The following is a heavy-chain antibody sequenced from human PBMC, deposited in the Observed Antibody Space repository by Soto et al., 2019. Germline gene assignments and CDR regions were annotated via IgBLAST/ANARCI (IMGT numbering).Heavy chain of an antibody. CDR1: GVSITSYK. D-gene: IGHD2-8*01. V-gene: IGHV4-59*01. Sequence: SETLSLTCTVSGVSITSYKWTWIRQSPGKGLEWIAYMYSSGSSSYNPSLKSRVTISVDTSKNQFSLRLSSVTAADTAVYYCARLSGFWTQNKWFDPCGEGTLVTVSS. CDR2: MYSSGSS. CDR3: ARLSGFWTQNKWFDP. J-gene: IGHJ5*02.